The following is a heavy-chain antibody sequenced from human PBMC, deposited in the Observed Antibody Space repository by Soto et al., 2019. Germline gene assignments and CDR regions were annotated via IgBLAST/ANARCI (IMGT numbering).Heavy chain of an antibody. D-gene: IGHD2-15*01. Sequence: SGPTLVNPTQTLTLTCTFSGFSLSTSGVGVGWIRQPPGKALEWLALIYWDDDKRYSPSLKSRLTITKDTSKNQVVLTMTNMEPVDTATYYCAHRTIGHCSGGYCYGFGYWGQGTLVTVSS. CDR2: IYWDDDK. J-gene: IGHJ4*02. V-gene: IGHV2-5*02. CDR1: GFSLSTSGVG. CDR3: AHRTIGHCSGGYCYGFGY.